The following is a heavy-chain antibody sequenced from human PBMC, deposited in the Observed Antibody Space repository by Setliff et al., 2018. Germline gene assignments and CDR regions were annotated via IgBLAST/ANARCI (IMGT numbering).Heavy chain of an antibody. CDR2: IYFTGNT. CDR1: GGSVRTSSYY. Sequence: NPSETLSLTCTVSGGSVRTSSYYWGWIRQSPGKGLEWIGSIYFTGNTYYSPSLKSRVTISADTSKNQFSLKLTSLTATDTAIYYCARHGRFYDFTDYFPNWFDPWGQGTLVTVSS. V-gene: IGHV4-39*01. D-gene: IGHD3-22*01. J-gene: IGHJ5*02. CDR3: ARHGRFYDFTDYFPNWFDP.